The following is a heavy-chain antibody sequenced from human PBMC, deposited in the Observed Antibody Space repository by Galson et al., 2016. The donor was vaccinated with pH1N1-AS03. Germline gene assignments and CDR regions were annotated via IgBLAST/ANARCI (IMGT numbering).Heavy chain of an antibody. CDR2: ISAYSGNT. CDR3: ARGSGTSATTSLPY. CDR1: GYTFTNFG. J-gene: IGHJ4*02. V-gene: IGHV1-18*01. D-gene: IGHD2-15*01. Sequence: SVKVSCKASGYTFTNFGINWVRQAPGQGLEWLGWISAYSGNTDYSQTLQGRVSMTTDPSTSTAYMELTGLTSADTAVYYCARGSGTSATTSLPYWGQGTLVTVSS.